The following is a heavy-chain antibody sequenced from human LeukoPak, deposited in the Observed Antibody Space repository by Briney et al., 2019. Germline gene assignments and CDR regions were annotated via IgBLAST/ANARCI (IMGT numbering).Heavy chain of an antibody. V-gene: IGHV5-51*01. CDR3: ARIGGVVPAAWSAFDI. Sequence: GESLKISCKGSGYSFTSYWIGWVRQMPGKGLEWMGIIYLGDSDTRYSPSFQGQVTISADKSISTAYLQWSSLKASDTAMYYCARIGGVVPAAWSAFDIWGQGTMVTVSS. D-gene: IGHD2-2*01. CDR2: IYLGDSDT. J-gene: IGHJ3*02. CDR1: GYSFTSYW.